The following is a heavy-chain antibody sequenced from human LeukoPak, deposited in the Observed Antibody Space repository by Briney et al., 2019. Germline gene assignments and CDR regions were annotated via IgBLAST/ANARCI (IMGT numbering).Heavy chain of an antibody. Sequence: GGSLRLSCAASGFTFSSHGMHWVRQAPGKGLEWVAVISYDGSNKYYADSVKGRFTISRDNSKNTLYLQMNSLRAEDTAVYYCAKDVVITFGGVIVPYYYYGMDVWGQGTTVTVSS. CDR1: GFTFSSHG. J-gene: IGHJ6*02. V-gene: IGHV3-30*18. CDR2: ISYDGSNK. D-gene: IGHD3-16*02. CDR3: AKDVVITFGGVIVPYYYYGMDV.